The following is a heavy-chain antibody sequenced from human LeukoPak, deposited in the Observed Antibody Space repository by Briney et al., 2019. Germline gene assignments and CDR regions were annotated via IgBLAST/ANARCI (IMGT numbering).Heavy chain of an antibody. Sequence: PGGSLRLSCAASGFTFSSYAMHWVRQAPGKGLEWVAVISYDGSNKYYADSVKGRFTISRDNSKNTLYLQMNSLRAEDTAVYYCAREGEYYYDSSGFDYWGQGTLVTVSS. D-gene: IGHD3-22*01. CDR3: AREGEYYYDSSGFDY. CDR1: GFTFSSYA. V-gene: IGHV3-30-3*01. J-gene: IGHJ4*02. CDR2: ISYDGSNK.